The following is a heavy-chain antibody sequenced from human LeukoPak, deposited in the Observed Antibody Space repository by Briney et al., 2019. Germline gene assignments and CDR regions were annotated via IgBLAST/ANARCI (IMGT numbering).Heavy chain of an antibody. V-gene: IGHV3-7*01. Sequence: GGSLRLSCAASGLTFSSYWMSWVCQAPGKGLEWVANIKQDGSEKYYVDSVKGRFTISRDNAKNSLYLQMNSLRAEDTAVYYCARDRHIWFGELSFDYWGQGTLVTVSS. D-gene: IGHD3-10*01. J-gene: IGHJ4*02. CDR3: ARDRHIWFGELSFDY. CDR2: IKQDGSEK. CDR1: GLTFSSYW.